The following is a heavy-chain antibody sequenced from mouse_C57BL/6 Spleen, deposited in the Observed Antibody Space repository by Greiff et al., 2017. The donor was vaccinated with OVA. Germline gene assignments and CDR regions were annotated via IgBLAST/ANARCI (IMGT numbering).Heavy chain of an antibody. Sequence: QVQLQQPGAELVMPGASVKLSCKASGYTFTSYWMHWVKQRPGQGLEWIGEIDPSDSYTNYNQKFKGKSTLTVDKSSSTAYMQLSSLTSEDSAVYYCARVGTVVAPDYWGQGTTLTVSS. CDR2: IDPSDSYT. CDR1: GYTFTSYW. CDR3: ARVGTVVAPDY. V-gene: IGHV1-69*01. D-gene: IGHD1-1*01. J-gene: IGHJ2*01.